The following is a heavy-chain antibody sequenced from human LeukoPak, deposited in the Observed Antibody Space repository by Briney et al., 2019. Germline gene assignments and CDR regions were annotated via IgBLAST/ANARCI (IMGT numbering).Heavy chain of an antibody. CDR2: IYHIVST. D-gene: IGHD6-13*01. CDR1: GGSIVSDIW. V-gene: IGHV4-4*02. CDR3: ATESPIAAAGQSPAGQSYYYYGMDV. J-gene: IGHJ6*02. Sequence: PSETLSLTCVVSGGSIVSDIWWSWVRQPPAKGMQWVGEIYHIVSTNYNPSLKSRVTVSVDKSKNQFSLMLTSVTAADTAVYYCATESPIAAAGQSPAGQSYYYYGMDVWGQGNTVTVSS.